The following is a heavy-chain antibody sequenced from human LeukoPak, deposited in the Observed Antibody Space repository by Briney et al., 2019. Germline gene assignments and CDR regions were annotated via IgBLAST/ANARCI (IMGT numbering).Heavy chain of an antibody. CDR2: INQDGSEK. CDR3: ASTMVWGGDDY. D-gene: IGHD3-10*01. J-gene: IGHJ4*02. CDR1: GFTFSSYG. V-gene: IGHV3-7*01. Sequence: TGGSLRLSCAASGFTFSSYGMHWVRQAPGKGLEWVANINQDGSEKSYVDSVKGRFTISRDNAKNSLYLQMNSLRAEDTAVYYCASTMVWGGDDYWGQGTLVTVSS.